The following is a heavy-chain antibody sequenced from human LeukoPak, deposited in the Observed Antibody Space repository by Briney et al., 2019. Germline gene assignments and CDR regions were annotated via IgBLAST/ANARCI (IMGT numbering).Heavy chain of an antibody. J-gene: IGHJ4*02. D-gene: IGHD6-25*01. Sequence: SETLSLTCTVSGGSISSYYWSWIRQPPGKGLEWIGYIYYSGSTNYNPSLKSRVTISVDTSKNQFSLQLNSVTPEDTAVYYCARDSSGYYFDYWGQGTLVTVSS. CDR1: GGSISSYY. V-gene: IGHV4-59*12. CDR3: ARDSSGYYFDY. CDR2: IYYSGST.